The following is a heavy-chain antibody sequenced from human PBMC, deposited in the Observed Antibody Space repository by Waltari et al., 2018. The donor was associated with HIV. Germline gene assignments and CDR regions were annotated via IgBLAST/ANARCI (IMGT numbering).Heavy chain of an antibody. CDR1: GFGFNNYG. J-gene: IGHJ6*02. CDR2: IWYYGSKK. D-gene: IGHD6-6*01. Sequence: QVPLVESGGGVVQPGRSLRLSCAAAGFGFNNYGMDWVRQAPGKGLEWVAVIWYYGSKKYYADSAKGRFTISRDNSKNTLYLQINSLRVEDTAVYFCVRTRLGGDGMDVWGQGTTVTVS. V-gene: IGHV3-33*01. CDR3: VRTRLGGDGMDV.